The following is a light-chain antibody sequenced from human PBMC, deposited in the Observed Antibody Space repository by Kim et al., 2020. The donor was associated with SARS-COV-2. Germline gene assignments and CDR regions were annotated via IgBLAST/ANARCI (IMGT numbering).Light chain of an antibody. CDR2: DAS. J-gene: IGKJ5*01. CDR3: QQYGGHAIT. CDR1: QSISNS. V-gene: IGKV1-5*01. Sequence: DIQMTQSPSTLSASVGDRVTITCRASQSISNSLAWYQQKPGKAPKLLIYDASKLETGGPSRFSGSGSGTDFTLTINSLQPDDFATYHWQQYGGHAITFGQGTRLEIK.